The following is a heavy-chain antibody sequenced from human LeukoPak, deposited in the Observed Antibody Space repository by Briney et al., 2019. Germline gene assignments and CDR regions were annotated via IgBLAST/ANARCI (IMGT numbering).Heavy chain of an antibody. CDR3: AKANGDYDGYYYYYGMDV. Sequence: QPGGSLRLSCAASGFTFSSYAMSWVRQAPGKGLEWVSAISGSGGSTYYADSVKGRFTISRDNSKNTLYLQMNSLRAEDTAVYYCAKANGDYDGYYYYYGMDVWGQGTTVTVSS. J-gene: IGHJ6*02. D-gene: IGHD4-17*01. CDR2: ISGSGGST. CDR1: GFTFSSYA. V-gene: IGHV3-23*01.